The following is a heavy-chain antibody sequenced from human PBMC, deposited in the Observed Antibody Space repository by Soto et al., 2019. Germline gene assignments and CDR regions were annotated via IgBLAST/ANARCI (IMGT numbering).Heavy chain of an antibody. V-gene: IGHV4-4*02. D-gene: IGHD3-10*01. Sequence: PSETLSLTCAVSSGSIGNSNWWSWVRQPPGKGLEWIGEISHSGSTSYNPSLKSRVALSLDKSKNQFSLKLNSVSAADTAVYYCARFYFGRHTSRPYYWGQGTPVTVS. CDR1: SGSIGNSNW. CDR2: ISHSGST. J-gene: IGHJ4*02. CDR3: ARFYFGRHTSRPYY.